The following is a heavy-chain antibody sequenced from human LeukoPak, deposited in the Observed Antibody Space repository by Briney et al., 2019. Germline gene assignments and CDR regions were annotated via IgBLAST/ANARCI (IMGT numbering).Heavy chain of an antibody. J-gene: IGHJ5*02. D-gene: IGHD4-17*01. Sequence: GGSLRLSCAASGFSFSSYAMSWVRQAPGKGLEWVSTISDSGGNTYYADSVKGRFTISRDNSKNTLYLQMNSLRAEDTAVYYCAKGVRWLQPKNWFDPWGQGTLVTVSS. CDR1: GFSFSSYA. V-gene: IGHV3-23*01. CDR2: ISDSGGNT. CDR3: AKGVRWLQPKNWFDP.